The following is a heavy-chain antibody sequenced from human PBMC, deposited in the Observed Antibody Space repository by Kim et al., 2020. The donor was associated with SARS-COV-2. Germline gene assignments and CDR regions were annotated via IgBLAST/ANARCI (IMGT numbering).Heavy chain of an antibody. J-gene: IGHJ3*02. CDR1: GFTFSTYA. D-gene: IGHD2-2*01. CDR2: ISSDSSYI. Sequence: GGSLRLSCAASGFTFSTYAMNWVRQAPGKGLEWVSFISSDSSYIYNADSVKGRFTISRDNAKNSLYLQMNSLRAEDTAVYYCARSDCSSTSCSFYDAFDIWGQGTMVPVSS. V-gene: IGHV3-21*04. CDR3: ARSDCSSTSCSFYDAFDI.